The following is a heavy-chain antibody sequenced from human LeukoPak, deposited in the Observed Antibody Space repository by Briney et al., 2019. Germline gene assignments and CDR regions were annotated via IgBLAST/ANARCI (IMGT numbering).Heavy chain of an antibody. D-gene: IGHD5-24*01. V-gene: IGHV1-2*02. Sequence: ASVKVSFTASGYTFSDYYMHWVRQAPGQGPGWMGWINPNRAGTKYAQKFQGRVTMTWDTSISTAYMELRSLRSDDTAVYYCARLQFGGSTSRYYYYYMDFWGKGTTVTVSS. CDR1: GYTFSDYY. J-gene: IGHJ6*03. CDR2: INPNRAGT. CDR3: ARLQFGGSTSRYYYYYMDF.